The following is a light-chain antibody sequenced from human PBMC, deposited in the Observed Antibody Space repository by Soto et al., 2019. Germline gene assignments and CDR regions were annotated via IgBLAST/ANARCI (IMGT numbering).Light chain of an antibody. Sequence: EIVLPQSPATLFLSPGERATLSCRASQSVSSYLAWYQQKPGQAPRLLIYDASNRATGIPARFSGSGSGTDFTLTISNLQPDDFATYFCQQYNNYPKTFGQGTKVDIK. V-gene: IGKV3-11*01. J-gene: IGKJ1*01. CDR1: QSVSSY. CDR3: QQYNNYPKT. CDR2: DAS.